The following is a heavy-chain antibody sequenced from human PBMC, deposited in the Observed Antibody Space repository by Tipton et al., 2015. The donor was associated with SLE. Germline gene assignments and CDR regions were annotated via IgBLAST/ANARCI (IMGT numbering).Heavy chain of an antibody. Sequence: TLSLTCAVYGGSFSGYYWSWIRQPPGKGLEWIGEINHSGSTNYNPSLKSRVTISVDTSKNQFSLKLRSVTAADTAVHYCASGILTGNAAFDVWGQGTMVTVSP. J-gene: IGHJ3*01. CDR2: INHSGST. CDR1: GGSFSGYY. D-gene: IGHD3-9*01. V-gene: IGHV4-34*01. CDR3: ASGILTGNAAFDV.